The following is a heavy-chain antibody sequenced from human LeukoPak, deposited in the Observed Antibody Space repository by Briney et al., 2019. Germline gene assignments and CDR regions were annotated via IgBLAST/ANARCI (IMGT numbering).Heavy chain of an antibody. V-gene: IGHV4-59*01. CDR2: IYYSGST. CDR3: ARVKSGYSYGPPRSYYYYGMDV. D-gene: IGHD5-18*01. CDR1: GGSISSYY. Sequence: SETLSLTCTVSGGSISSYYWSWIRQPPGKGLEWIGYIYYSGSTNYNPSLKSRVTISVDTSKNQFSLKLSSVTAADTAVYYCARVKSGYSYGPPRSYYYYGMDVWGQGTTVTVSS. J-gene: IGHJ6*02.